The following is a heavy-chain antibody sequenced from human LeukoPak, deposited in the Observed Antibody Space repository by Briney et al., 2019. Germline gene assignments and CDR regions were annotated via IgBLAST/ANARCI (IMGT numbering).Heavy chain of an antibody. CDR3: VGTYCGGDCYPRWFDP. D-gene: IGHD2-21*02. CDR1: GFTFTSSW. Sequence: PGGSLRLSCAASGFTFTSSWMSWVRQAPGKGLEWVSSISSSSSNIYYADSVKGRFTISRDNAKNSLFLQMDSLRAEDTAVYYCVGTYCGGDCYPRWFDPWGQGTLVTVSS. CDR2: ISSSSSNI. J-gene: IGHJ5*02. V-gene: IGHV3-21*01.